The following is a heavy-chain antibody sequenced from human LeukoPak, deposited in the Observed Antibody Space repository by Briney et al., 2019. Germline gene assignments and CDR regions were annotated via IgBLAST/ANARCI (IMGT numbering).Heavy chain of an antibody. Sequence: GGSLRLSCAASGFTFSSYAMSWVRQAPGKGLEGVSAISCSGGSTYYADSVKGRFTISRDNSKNTLYLQMNSLRAEDTAVYYCAKGAVAGNQKPGGYWGQGTLVTVSS. CDR3: AKGAVAGNQKPGGY. CDR2: ISCSGGST. CDR1: GFTFSSYA. V-gene: IGHV3-23*01. J-gene: IGHJ4*02. D-gene: IGHD6-19*01.